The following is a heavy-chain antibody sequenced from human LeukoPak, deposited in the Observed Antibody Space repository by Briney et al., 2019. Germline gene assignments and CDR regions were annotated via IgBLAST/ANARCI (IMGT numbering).Heavy chain of an antibody. CDR1: GYSFTSYW. D-gene: IGHD3-10*01. J-gene: IGHJ4*02. V-gene: IGHV5-51*01. CDR2: IYPGYCDT. CDR3: ARLTRSVSYLDY. Sequence: GGSLQISCKGSGYSFTSYWIGWVRQMAGKGLEWMGIIYPGYCDTRYSSAFQGQVTISADKSISTAYLQWSSLKAPATAMYYCARLTRSVSYLDYWGQGTLVTVSS.